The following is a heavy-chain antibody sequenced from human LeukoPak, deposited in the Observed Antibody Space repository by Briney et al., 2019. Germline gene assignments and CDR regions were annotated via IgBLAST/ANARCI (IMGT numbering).Heavy chain of an antibody. CDR3: ARDTSVAGGDAFDI. D-gene: IGHD6-19*01. J-gene: IGHJ3*02. CDR2: IYYSGST. V-gene: IGHV4-59*12. CDR1: GGSISSYY. Sequence: KTSETLSLTCTVSGGSISSYYWSWIRQPPGKGLEWIGYIYYSGSTNYNPSLKSRVTISVDTSKNQFSLKLSSVTAADTAVYYCARDTSVAGGDAFDIWGQGTMVTVSS.